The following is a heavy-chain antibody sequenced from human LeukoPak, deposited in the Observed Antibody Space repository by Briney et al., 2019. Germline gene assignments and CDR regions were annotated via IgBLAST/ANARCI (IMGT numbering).Heavy chain of an antibody. V-gene: IGHV7-4-1*02. Sequence: ASVKVSCKASGYTFIIYSMNWVRQAPGQGLEWMGYINTNTGNPTYAQGFTGRFVFSLDTSVSTAYLQISSLKAEDTAVYYCARDRRSGSYDHWGQGTLVTVSS. CDR1: GYTFIIYS. J-gene: IGHJ4*02. CDR2: INTNTGNP. D-gene: IGHD1-26*01. CDR3: ARDRRSGSYDH.